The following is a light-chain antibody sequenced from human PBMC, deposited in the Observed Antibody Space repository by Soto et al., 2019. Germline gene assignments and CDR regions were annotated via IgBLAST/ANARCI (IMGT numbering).Light chain of an antibody. CDR1: NSDIGRYDY. CDR2: DVT. V-gene: IGLV2-14*03. Sequence: QSVLTQPASVSGSPGQSITVSCTGTNSDIGRYDYVSWYQQHPGKVPKLLIYDVTNRPSGVSNRFSGSKSGNTASLTISGLQAEDEADYYCTSFTTAYTHVFGTGTKLTVL. J-gene: IGLJ1*01. CDR3: TSFTTAYTHV.